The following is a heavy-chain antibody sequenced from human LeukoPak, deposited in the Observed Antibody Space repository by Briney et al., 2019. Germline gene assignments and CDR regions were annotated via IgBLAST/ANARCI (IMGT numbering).Heavy chain of an antibody. J-gene: IGHJ4*02. CDR3: ARDNDDSNYEIVY. CDR1: GFTFSNYE. V-gene: IGHV3-48*02. D-gene: IGHD4-11*01. Sequence: PGGSLRLSCEVSGFTFSNYEINWVRQAPGKGLEWVSYISSSSSTIYYADSVKGRFTISRDNAKNSLYLQMNSLRDEDTAVYYCARDNDDSNYEIVYWGQGTLVTVSS. CDR2: ISSSSSTI.